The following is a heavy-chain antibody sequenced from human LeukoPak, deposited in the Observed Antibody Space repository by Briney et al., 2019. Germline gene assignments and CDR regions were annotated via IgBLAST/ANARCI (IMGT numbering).Heavy chain of an antibody. CDR1: GGTFSSYA. CDR3: ARVLGWRPPFDY. Sequence: ASVKVSCKASGGTFSSYAISWVRQAPGQGLEWMGWISAYNGNTNYAQKLQGRVTMTTDTSTSTAYMELRSLRSDDTAVYYCARVLGWRPPFDYWGQGTLVTVSS. J-gene: IGHJ4*02. CDR2: ISAYNGNT. V-gene: IGHV1-18*01. D-gene: IGHD2-15*01.